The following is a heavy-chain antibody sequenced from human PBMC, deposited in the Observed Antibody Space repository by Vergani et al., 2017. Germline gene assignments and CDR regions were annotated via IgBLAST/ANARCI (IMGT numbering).Heavy chain of an antibody. CDR2: IYTIGST. D-gene: IGHD3-22*01. Sequence: QVQLQESGPGLVKPSQTLSLTCTVSGGSISSGSYYWSWIRQPAGKGLEWIGRIYTIGSTNYNPSLKSRVTISVDTSKNQFSLKLSSVTAADTAVYYCARXSYYYDSSGYAPTYYFDYWGQGTLVTVSS. J-gene: IGHJ4*02. CDR1: GGSISSGSYY. V-gene: IGHV4-61*02. CDR3: ARXSYYYDSSGYAPTYYFDY.